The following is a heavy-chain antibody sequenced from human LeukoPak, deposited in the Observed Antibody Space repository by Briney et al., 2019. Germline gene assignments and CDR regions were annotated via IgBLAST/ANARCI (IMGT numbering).Heavy chain of an antibody. D-gene: IGHD2-15*01. Sequence: SQTLSLTCAVSGGSISSGGYSWSWIRQPPGKGLEWIGYIYHSGSTNYNPSLKSRVTISVDTSKNQFSLKLSSVTAADTAVYYCASFGTVGGYCSGGSCYSFDYWGQGTLVTVSS. CDR3: ASFGTVGGYCSGGSCYSFDY. CDR2: IYHSGST. V-gene: IGHV4-30-2*02. J-gene: IGHJ4*02. CDR1: GGSISSGGYS.